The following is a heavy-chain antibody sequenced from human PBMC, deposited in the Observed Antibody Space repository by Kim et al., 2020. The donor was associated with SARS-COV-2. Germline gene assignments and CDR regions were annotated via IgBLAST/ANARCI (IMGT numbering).Heavy chain of an antibody. D-gene: IGHD2-21*02. CDR1: GFTFSSYE. CDR3: ARDSPGDSIDY. CDR2: ISSSGTTI. V-gene: IGHV3-48*03. J-gene: IGHJ4*02. Sequence: GGSLRLSCAASGFTFSSYEMNWVRQAPGKGLAWVSYISSSGTTIYYADSVKGRFTISRDNAENSLYLQMNNLSAEDTAVYYCARDSPGDSIDYWGQGTLVTVSS.